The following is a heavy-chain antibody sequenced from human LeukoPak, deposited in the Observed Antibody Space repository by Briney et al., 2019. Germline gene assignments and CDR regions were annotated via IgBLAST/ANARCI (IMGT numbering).Heavy chain of an antibody. CDR2: IYYSGST. Sequence: SETLSLTCTVSGGSISSYYWSWIRQPPGKGLEWIGYIYYSGSTNYNPSLKSRVTISVDTSKNQFSLKLSSVTAADTAVYYCARKPTVTGHFDYWGQGTLVTVSS. J-gene: IGHJ4*02. CDR1: GGSISSYY. CDR3: ARKPTVTGHFDY. D-gene: IGHD4-17*01. V-gene: IGHV4-59*01.